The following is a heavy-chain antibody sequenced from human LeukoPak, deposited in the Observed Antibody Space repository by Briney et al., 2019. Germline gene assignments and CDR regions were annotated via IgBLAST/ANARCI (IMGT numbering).Heavy chain of an antibody. D-gene: IGHD6-6*01. J-gene: IGHJ4*02. V-gene: IGHV4-4*07. Sequence: PSETLSLTCTVSGGSLSSYYWSWIRQPAGKGLEWIGRIYTSGSTNYNPSLKSRVTMSVDTSKNQYSLKLSPVPAADTAVYYCARGLGQLEEDWGQGTLVTVSS. CDR2: IYTSGST. CDR1: GGSLSSYY. CDR3: ARGLGQLEED.